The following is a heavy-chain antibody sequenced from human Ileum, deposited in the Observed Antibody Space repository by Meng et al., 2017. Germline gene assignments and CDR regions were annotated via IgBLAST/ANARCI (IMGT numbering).Heavy chain of an antibody. Sequence: QVQLVQSGAEVSKPGASVKLSCRASGYTFTSYDINWVRQASGQGLEWLGWMNPDSGNTGYAQKFQGRVTITRDTSRTTAYMELSSLRSEDTAVYYCARDYGGNSGWFGPWGQGTLVTVFS. J-gene: IGHJ5*02. CDR1: GYTFTSYD. CDR3: ARDYGGNSGWFGP. V-gene: IGHV1-8*01. CDR2: MNPDSGNT. D-gene: IGHD4-23*01.